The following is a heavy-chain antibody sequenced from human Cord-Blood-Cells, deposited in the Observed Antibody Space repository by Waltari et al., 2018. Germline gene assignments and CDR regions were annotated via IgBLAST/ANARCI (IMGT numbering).Heavy chain of an antibody. CDR3: ARTLYDSSGYYSDAVDI. CDR1: GGSFSGYY. V-gene: IGHV4-34*01. J-gene: IGHJ3*02. Sequence: QVQLQQWGAGLLKPSETLSLTCAVYGGSFSGYYWSWIRQPPGKGLEWIGEINHSGSTNYNPSLKSRVTISVDTSKNQFSLKLSSVTAADTAVYYCARTLYDSSGYYSDAVDIWGQGTMVTVSS. CDR2: INHSGST. D-gene: IGHD3-22*01.